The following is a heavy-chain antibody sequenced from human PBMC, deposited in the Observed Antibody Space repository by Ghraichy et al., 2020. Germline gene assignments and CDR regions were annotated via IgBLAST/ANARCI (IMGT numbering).Heavy chain of an antibody. CDR2: ITGSGGTT. Sequence: ETLSLTCAASEFSFSSYAMSWVRQAPGKGLDWVSGITGSGGTTNSADSVKGRFTISRDNSKNMLYLQMNSLRAEDTAVYYCARATGYSYGKSALDYWGQGTLVTVSS. J-gene: IGHJ4*02. D-gene: IGHD5-18*01. V-gene: IGHV3-23*01. CDR3: ARATGYSYGKSALDY. CDR1: EFSFSSYA.